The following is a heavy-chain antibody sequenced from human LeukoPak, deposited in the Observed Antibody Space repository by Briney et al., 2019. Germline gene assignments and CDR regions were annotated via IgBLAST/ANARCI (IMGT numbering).Heavy chain of an antibody. D-gene: IGHD3-3*01. CDR2: MYYSGTT. CDR1: GGSISTYDYY. J-gene: IGHJ5*02. CDR3: ARDPYDFWSGFHWFDP. Sequence: PSQTLSLTCTVTGGSISTYDYYWGWIRQPPGKGLECIGYMYYSGTTYYNPSLKSRVTMSVDTSKNQFSLKLSSVTAADAAMYYCARDPYDFWSGFHWFDPWGQGTLVTVSS. V-gene: IGHV4-30-4*08.